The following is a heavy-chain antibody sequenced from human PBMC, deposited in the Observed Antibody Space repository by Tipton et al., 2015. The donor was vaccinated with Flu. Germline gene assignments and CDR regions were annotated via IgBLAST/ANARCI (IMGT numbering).Heavy chain of an antibody. CDR1: GFTVSSNY. J-gene: IGHJ4*02. D-gene: IGHD7-27*01. CDR2: IYSGGST. V-gene: IGHV3-53*01. CDR3: ARVPPRQAGAGALGY. Sequence: QLVQSGGGLIQPGGSLRLSCAASGFTVSSNYMSWVRQAPGKGLEWVSVIYSGGSTYYADSVKGRFTISRDNSKNTLYLQMNSLRAEDTAVYYCARVPPRQAGAGALGYWGQGTLVSVSS.